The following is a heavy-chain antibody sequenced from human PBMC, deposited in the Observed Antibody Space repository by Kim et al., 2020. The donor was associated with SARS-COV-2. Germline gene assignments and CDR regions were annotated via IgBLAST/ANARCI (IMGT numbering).Heavy chain of an antibody. CDR2: INPNSGGT. J-gene: IGHJ4*02. Sequence: ASVKVSCKASGYTFTGYYMHWVRQAPGQGLEWMGRINPNSGGTNYAQKFQGRVTMTRDTSISTAYMELSRLRSDDTAVYYCARDLRYYDILTGYHQTFDYWGQGTLVTVSS. CDR1: GYTFTGYY. D-gene: IGHD3-9*01. V-gene: IGHV1-2*06. CDR3: ARDLRYYDILTGYHQTFDY.